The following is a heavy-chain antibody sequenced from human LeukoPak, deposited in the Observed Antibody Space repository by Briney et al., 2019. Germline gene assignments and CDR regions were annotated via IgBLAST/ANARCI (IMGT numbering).Heavy chain of an antibody. Sequence: SETLSLTCGVSGDSFSGHYWTWIRQTPGEGLEWIGYIYTAGTTKYNPSFKSRVTISIDMSQNQFSLTLASVTAADTAVYFCAKGRNWFGPWGQGTLVTVSS. CDR2: IYTAGTT. CDR3: AKGRNWFGP. CDR1: GDSFSGHY. V-gene: IGHV4-4*08. J-gene: IGHJ5*02.